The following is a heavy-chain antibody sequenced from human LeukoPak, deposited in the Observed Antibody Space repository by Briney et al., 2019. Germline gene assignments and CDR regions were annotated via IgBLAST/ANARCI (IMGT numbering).Heavy chain of an antibody. CDR3: VRDEGAILGVVIITDY. CDR2: IIPVFGAA. J-gene: IGHJ4*02. D-gene: IGHD3-3*01. CDR1: RGTLSSYV. Sequence: SVTVSRMDSRGTLSSYVISWVRQAPGQGVGWMGSIIPVFGAAHYVQKFQGRVTTTTDESTSTAYMELSSLRSEDTAVYYCVRDEGAILGVVIITDYWGQGTPVTVSS. V-gene: IGHV1-69*05.